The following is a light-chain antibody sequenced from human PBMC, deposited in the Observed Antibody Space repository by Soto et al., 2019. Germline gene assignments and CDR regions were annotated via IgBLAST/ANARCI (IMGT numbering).Light chain of an antibody. CDR1: QSINRY. J-gene: IGKJ4*01. CDR2: DAS. CDR3: QRYSRYPLT. V-gene: IGKV1-5*01. Sequence: DIQMTQSPSTLSASVGDRVTITCRATQSINRYLAWYQQKPGKAPKLLIYDASILESGVPSRFSGSASGTEFILTISSLQPEDFATYYCQRYSRYPLTFGGGTKVEN.